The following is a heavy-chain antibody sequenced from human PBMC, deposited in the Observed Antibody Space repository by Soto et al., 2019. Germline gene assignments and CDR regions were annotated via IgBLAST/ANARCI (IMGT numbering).Heavy chain of an antibody. CDR2: IIPIFGTA. D-gene: IGHD3-22*01. CDR1: GGTFSSYA. Sequence: QVQLVQSGAEVKKPGSSVKVSCKASGGTFSSYAISWVRQAPGQGLEWMGGIIPIFGTANYAQKFQGRVTITADESTSTAYMELSSLRSEDTAVYYCARMLDKRADSSGYYYPLYWGQGTLVTVSS. CDR3: ARMLDKRADSSGYYYPLY. V-gene: IGHV1-69*12. J-gene: IGHJ4*02.